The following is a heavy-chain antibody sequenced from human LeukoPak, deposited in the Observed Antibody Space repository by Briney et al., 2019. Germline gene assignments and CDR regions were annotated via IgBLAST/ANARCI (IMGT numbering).Heavy chain of an antibody. D-gene: IGHD3-3*01. CDR3: ARGLLGYYDLWSGYRSYYFDY. CDR2: INHSGST. J-gene: IGHJ4*02. Sequence: SETLSLTCAVYGGSFSGYYWSWIRQPPGKGLEWIGEINHSGSTNYNPSLKSRVTISVDTSKNQFSLKLSSVTAADTAVYYCARGLLGYYDLWSGYRSYYFDYWGQGTLVTVSS. CDR1: GGSFSGYY. V-gene: IGHV4-34*01.